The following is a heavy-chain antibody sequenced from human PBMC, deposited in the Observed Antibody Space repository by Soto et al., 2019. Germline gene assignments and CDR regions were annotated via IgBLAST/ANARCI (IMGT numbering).Heavy chain of an antibody. D-gene: IGHD2-8*01. J-gene: IGHJ3*02. CDR3: AKVGLMARDDAFDI. CDR1: GFTFSSYA. CDR2: IRGSGGST. V-gene: IGHV3-23*01. Sequence: GGSLRLSCAASGFTFSSYAMSWVRQAPGKGLEWVWAIRGSGGSTYYGDSAKGRFTISRDNFKNTLYLQMNSLRAEDTAVYYCAKVGLMARDDAFDIWGQGTMVTVSS.